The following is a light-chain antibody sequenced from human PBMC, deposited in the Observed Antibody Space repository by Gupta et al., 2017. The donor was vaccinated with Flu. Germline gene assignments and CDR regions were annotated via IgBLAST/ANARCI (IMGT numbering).Light chain of an antibody. V-gene: IGKV3-20*01. J-gene: IGKJ4*02. CDR1: QSVSSSY. CDR2: GAS. CDR3: QQYGSSPLT. Sequence: EIVLTQSPGTLSLSPGERATLSCRASQSVSSSYLAWYQQKPGQAPRLLIYGASSRATGITDRFSGSGSGTEFTLTISRLEPEDIAVYYCQQYGSSPLTFGEGTKVEI.